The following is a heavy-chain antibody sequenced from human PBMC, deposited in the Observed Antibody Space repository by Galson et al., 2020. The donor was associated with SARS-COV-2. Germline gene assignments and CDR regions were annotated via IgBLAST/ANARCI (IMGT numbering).Heavy chain of an antibody. CDR3: ARDWALYGGFYFDY. Sequence: GGSLRLSCAASGFTISDYYMSWIRQAPGKGLEWVSYISSSGSNIKYIDSVKGRFTISRDNAKNSLYLQRNGLRAEDMAVYFCARDWALYGGFYFDYWGQGTLVTGSS. D-gene: IGHD4-17*01. CDR1: GFTISDYY. J-gene: IGHJ4*02. V-gene: IGHV3-11*01. CDR2: ISSSGSNI.